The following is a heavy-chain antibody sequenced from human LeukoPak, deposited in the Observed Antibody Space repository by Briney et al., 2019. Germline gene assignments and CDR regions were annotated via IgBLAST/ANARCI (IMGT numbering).Heavy chain of an antibody. D-gene: IGHD2-2*01. Sequence: SETLSLTCAVYGVSFSGYYWSWLRQPPGKGLEWIGEINHSGSTNYNPSLKSRVTISVDTSKNQFSLKLSSVTAADTAVYYCARPRGYCSSTSCYGMDVWGQGTTVTVSS. V-gene: IGHV4-34*01. CDR3: ARPRGYCSSTSCYGMDV. CDR2: INHSGST. J-gene: IGHJ6*02. CDR1: GVSFSGYY.